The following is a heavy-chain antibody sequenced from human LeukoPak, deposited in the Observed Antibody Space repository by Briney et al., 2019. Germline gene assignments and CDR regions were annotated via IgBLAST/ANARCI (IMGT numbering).Heavy chain of an antibody. J-gene: IGHJ4*02. V-gene: IGHV3-23*01. CDR3: ARTYSGSYYVFDY. Sequence: GGSLRLSCAASGFTFSSYAMSWVRQAPGKGLEWVSGISGSGDNTYYADSVKGRFTISRDNSKNTLYLQMNSLRAEDTAVYYCARTYSGSYYVFDYWGQGTLVTVSS. D-gene: IGHD1-26*01. CDR2: ISGSGDNT. CDR1: GFTFSSYA.